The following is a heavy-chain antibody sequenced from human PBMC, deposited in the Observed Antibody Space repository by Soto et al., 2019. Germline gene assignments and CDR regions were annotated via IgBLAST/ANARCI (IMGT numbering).Heavy chain of an antibody. CDR1: GFTFSSYA. V-gene: IGHV3-30-3*01. Sequence: GGSLRLSCAASGFTFSSYAMHWVRQAPGKGLEWVAVISYDGSNKYYADSVKGRFTISRDNSKNTLYLQMNSLRAEDTAVYYCAKDPQIIASPDGLFFDYWGQGTLVTVSS. D-gene: IGHD6-6*01. CDR3: AKDPQIIASPDGLFFDY. CDR2: ISYDGSNK. J-gene: IGHJ4*02.